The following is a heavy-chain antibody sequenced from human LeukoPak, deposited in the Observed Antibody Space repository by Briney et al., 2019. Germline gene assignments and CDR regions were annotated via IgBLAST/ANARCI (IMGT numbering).Heavy chain of an antibody. V-gene: IGHV7-4-1*02. CDR2: INTNTGNP. CDR3: ARAGYGGTQTGDLVDY. Sequence: ASVKVSCKASGYTFTSYGISWVRQAPGQGLEWMGWINTNTGNPTYAQGFTGRFVFSLDTSVSTAYLQISSLKAEDTAVYYCARAGYGGTQTGDLVDYWGQGTLVTVSS. J-gene: IGHJ4*02. D-gene: IGHD4-23*01. CDR1: GYTFTSYG.